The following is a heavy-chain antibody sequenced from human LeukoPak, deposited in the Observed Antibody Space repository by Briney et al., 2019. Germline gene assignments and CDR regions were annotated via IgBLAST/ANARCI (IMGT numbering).Heavy chain of an antibody. J-gene: IGHJ5*02. CDR1: GYTFTGYY. CDR3: ARVSYSSSWYWFDP. CDR2: INPNSGGT. D-gene: IGHD6-13*01. V-gene: IGHV1-2*02. Sequence: ASVKVSCKASGYTFTGYYMYWVRQAPGQGLEWMGWINPNSGGTNYAQKFQGRVTMTRDTSISTAYMELSRLRPDDTAVYYCARVSYSSSWYWFDPWGQGTLVTVSS.